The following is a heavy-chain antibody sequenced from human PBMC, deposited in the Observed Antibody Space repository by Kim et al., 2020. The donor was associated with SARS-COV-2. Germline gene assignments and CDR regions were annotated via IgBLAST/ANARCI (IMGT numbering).Heavy chain of an antibody. V-gene: IGHV3-11*01. D-gene: IGHD6-13*01. Sequence: GGSLRLSCAASGFTFSDYYMSWIRQAPGKGLEWVSYISSSGRTIYYADSVKGRFTISRDNAKNSLYLQMNSLRAEDTAVYYCARVPSGIAAAGTAAIRPYYFDYWGQGTLVTVSS. CDR3: ARVPSGIAAAGTAAIRPYYFDY. CDR2: ISSSGRTI. CDR1: GFTFSDYY. J-gene: IGHJ4*02.